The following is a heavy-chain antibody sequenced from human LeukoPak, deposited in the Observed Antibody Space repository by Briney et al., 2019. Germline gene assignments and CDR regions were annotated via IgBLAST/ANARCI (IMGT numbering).Heavy chain of an antibody. J-gene: IGHJ4*02. CDR2: ISYDGGNK. V-gene: IGHV3-30-3*01. D-gene: IGHD3-10*01. CDR1: GFTFSSYA. Sequence: PGRSLRLSCAASGFTFSSYAMHWVRQAPGKGLEWVAIISYDGGNKYYADSVKGRFTISRDNSKNTLYLQMNSLRAEDTAVYYCGRDIGRFGELSPIDYWGQGTLVTVSS. CDR3: GRDIGRFGELSPIDY.